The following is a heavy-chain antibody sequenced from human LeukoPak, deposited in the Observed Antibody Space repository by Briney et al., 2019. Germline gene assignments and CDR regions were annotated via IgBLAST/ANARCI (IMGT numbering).Heavy chain of an antibody. J-gene: IGHJ6*02. V-gene: IGHV1-2*02. CDR2: INSNSGGT. Sequence: GASVKVSCKASGYTFTGYYMHWVRQAPGQGLEWMGWINSNSGGTNYAQKFQGRVTMTRDTSISTAYMELSRLRSDDTAVYYCARDIVVVPAAMSMDVWGQGTTVTVSS. CDR1: GYTFTGYY. D-gene: IGHD2-2*01. CDR3: ARDIVVVPAAMSMDV.